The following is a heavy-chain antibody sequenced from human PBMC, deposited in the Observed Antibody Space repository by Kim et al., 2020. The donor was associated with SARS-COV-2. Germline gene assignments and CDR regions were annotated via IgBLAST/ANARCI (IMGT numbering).Heavy chain of an antibody. V-gene: IGHV4-59*13. CDR1: GGSISSYY. CDR3: ARGVVAISNWFDP. CDR2: IYYSGST. Sequence: SETLSLTCTVSGGSISSYYWSWIRQPPGKGLEWIGYIYYSGSTNYNPSLKSRVTISVDTSKNQFSLKLSSVTAADTAVYYCARGVVAISNWFDPWGQGTL. D-gene: IGHD2-15*01. J-gene: IGHJ5*02.